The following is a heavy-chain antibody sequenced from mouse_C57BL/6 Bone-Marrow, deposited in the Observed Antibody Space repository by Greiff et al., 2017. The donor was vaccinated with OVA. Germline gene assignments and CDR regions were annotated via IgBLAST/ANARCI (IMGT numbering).Heavy chain of an antibody. CDR1: GYTFTSYW. D-gene: IGHD1-1*01. J-gene: IGHJ2*01. CDR2: IDPSDSYT. V-gene: IGHV1-69*01. CDR3: ASFHYYGSSYGDY. Sequence: QVQLQQPGAELVMPGASVKLSCKASGYTFTSYWMHWVKQRPGQGLEWIGEIDPSDSYTNYNQKFKGKSTLTVDKSSSTAYMQLSSLTSEDSAVYYCASFHYYGSSYGDYWGQGTTLTVSS.